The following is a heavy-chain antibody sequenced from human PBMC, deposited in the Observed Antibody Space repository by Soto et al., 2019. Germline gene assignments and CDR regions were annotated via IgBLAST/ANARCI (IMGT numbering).Heavy chain of an antibody. CDR1: GGTFSSYA. V-gene: IGHV1-69*12. J-gene: IGHJ4*02. CDR2: IIPIFGTA. D-gene: IGHD2-2*01. Sequence: QVQLVQSGAEVKKPGSSVKVSCKASGGTFSSYAISWVRQAPGQGLEWMGGIIPIFGTANYAQKFQGRVTIPAEESTSTAYMELSSRGSADAVVYYCARARGGISPSGYWVFDYWGQGTLVTVSS. CDR3: ARARGGISPSGYWVFDY.